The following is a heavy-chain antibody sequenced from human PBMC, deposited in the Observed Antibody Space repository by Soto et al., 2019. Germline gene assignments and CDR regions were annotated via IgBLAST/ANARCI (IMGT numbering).Heavy chain of an antibody. CDR3: ARAPYYYDSRGYWAY. D-gene: IGHD3-22*01. CDR2: ISSSSSYI. Sequence: EVQLVESGGGLVKPGGSLRLSCAASGFTFSSYSMNWVRQALGKGLEWVSSISSSSSYIYYADSVKGRFTISRDNAKNSLYLQMNSLRAEDTAVYYCARAPYYYDSRGYWAYWGQGTLVTVSS. V-gene: IGHV3-21*01. J-gene: IGHJ4*02. CDR1: GFTFSSYS.